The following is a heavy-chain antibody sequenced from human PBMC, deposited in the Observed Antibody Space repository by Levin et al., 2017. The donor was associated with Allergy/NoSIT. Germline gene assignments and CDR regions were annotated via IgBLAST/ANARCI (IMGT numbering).Heavy chain of an antibody. Sequence: GASVKVSCKASGYTFTNYGITWVRQAPGQGLEWMGWISSNSDNTNYAQKFQGRVILTTDTSTSTAYMELSSLRSDDTAVYYCARYCNGGTCYPTGVDGWGQGTTVTVSS. D-gene: IGHD2-15*01. CDR1: GYTFTNYG. J-gene: IGHJ6*02. CDR3: ARYCNGGTCYPTGVDG. V-gene: IGHV1-18*01. CDR2: ISSNSDNT.